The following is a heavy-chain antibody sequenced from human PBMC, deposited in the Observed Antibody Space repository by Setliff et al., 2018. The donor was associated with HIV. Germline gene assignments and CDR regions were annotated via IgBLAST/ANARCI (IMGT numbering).Heavy chain of an antibody. V-gene: IGHV1-2*06. CDR1: GGTFTDYY. CDR3: ARDLIRITPHGDLPF. J-gene: IGHJ4*02. CDR2: INPKSGVT. Sequence: VSVKVSCKASGGTFTDYYIHWVRQAPGHELEWVGRINPKSGVTSYAQNFRARVTMTRDTSSTTAYMELSTLRSDDTALYYCARDLIRITPHGDLPFWGQGTLVTVSS. D-gene: IGHD2-15*01.